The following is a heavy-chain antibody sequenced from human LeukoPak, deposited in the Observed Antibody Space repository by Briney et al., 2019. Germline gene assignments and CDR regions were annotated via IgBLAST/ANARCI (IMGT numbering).Heavy chain of an antibody. Sequence: GGSLRLSCAASGFTFSSYAMHWVRQAPGKGLEWVAVISYDGSNKYYADSVKGRFTISRDNSKNTLYLQMNSLRAEDTAVYYCARAEQQLVRSFYYYYMDVWGKGTTVTVSS. CDR2: ISYDGSNK. V-gene: IGHV3-30-3*01. J-gene: IGHJ6*03. CDR3: ARAEQQLVRSFYYYYMDV. D-gene: IGHD6-13*01. CDR1: GFTFSSYA.